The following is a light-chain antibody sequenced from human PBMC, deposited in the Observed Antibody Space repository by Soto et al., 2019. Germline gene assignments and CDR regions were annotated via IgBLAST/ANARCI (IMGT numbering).Light chain of an antibody. V-gene: IGKV3-11*01. J-gene: IGKJ1*01. CDR1: QSVGRD. Sequence: EIVLTQSPASLSLSPGEKATLSCRASQSVGRDLAWYQQKPGQAPRLLIYDASNRATGIPARFSGSGSGTDFTLTITSLEPEDFAFYYCQQRFNWWTFGQGTEV. CDR3: QQRFNWWT. CDR2: DAS.